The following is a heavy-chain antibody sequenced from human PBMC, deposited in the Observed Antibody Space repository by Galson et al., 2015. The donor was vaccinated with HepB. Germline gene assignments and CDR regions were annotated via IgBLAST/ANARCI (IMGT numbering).Heavy chain of an antibody. J-gene: IGHJ4*02. Sequence: SLRLSCAASGFAFEDYTMHWVRQAPGKGLKWVSFVSWDGGKIQYSDSVRGRFTISRDNRKKSLSLQMDSLRIDDTAVYYCVKDDGQWNIDYWGRGTLVTVSS. V-gene: IGHV3-43*01. CDR1: GFAFEDYT. CDR2: VSWDGGKI. D-gene: IGHD1/OR15-1a*01. CDR3: VKDDGQWNIDY.